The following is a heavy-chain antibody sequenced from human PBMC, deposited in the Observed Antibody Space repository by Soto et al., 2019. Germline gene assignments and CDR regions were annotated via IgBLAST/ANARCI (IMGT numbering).Heavy chain of an antibody. J-gene: IGHJ6*02. CDR1: GFTFSLYS. D-gene: IGHD3-10*01. CDR2: ISRSSTGI. CDR3: ARAVTWVLDV. V-gene: IGHV3-48*02. Sequence: EVQLVESGGGLVQPGGSLRLSCAASGFTFSLYSMSWVRQAPGKGLEWVSYISRSSTGIHYADSVKGRFTISRDDATNSMHLLMNSLRDGDTAVYYCARAVTWVLDVWGQGTTVCISS.